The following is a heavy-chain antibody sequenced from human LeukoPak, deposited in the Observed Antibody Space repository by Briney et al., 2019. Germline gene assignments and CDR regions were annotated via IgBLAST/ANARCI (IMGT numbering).Heavy chain of an antibody. CDR3: ARDDLYYYGSGSSMSY. CDR1: GYTFTGYY. V-gene: IGHV1-2*02. CDR2: INPNSGGT. Sequence: ASVKVSCKASGYTFTGYYMHWVRQAPGQGLEWMGWINPNSGGTNYAQKFQGRVTMTRDTPISTAYMELSRLRSDDTAVYYCARDDLYYYGSGSSMSYRGQGTLVTVSS. J-gene: IGHJ4*02. D-gene: IGHD3-10*01.